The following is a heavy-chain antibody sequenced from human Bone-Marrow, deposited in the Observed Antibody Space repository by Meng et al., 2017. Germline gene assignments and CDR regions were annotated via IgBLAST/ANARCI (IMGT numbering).Heavy chain of an antibody. D-gene: IGHD2-21*02. J-gene: IGHJ4*02. Sequence: ASVKVSCKASGYTFTGYYMHWVRQAPGQGLEWMGRINPNSGGTNYAQKFQGRVTMTRDTSISTAYMELSRLRSDDTAVYYCARLPLRRDENFDYWGQATLVTAPQ. CDR2: INPNSGGT. V-gene: IGHV1-2*06. CDR3: ARLPLRRDENFDY. CDR1: GYTFTGYY.